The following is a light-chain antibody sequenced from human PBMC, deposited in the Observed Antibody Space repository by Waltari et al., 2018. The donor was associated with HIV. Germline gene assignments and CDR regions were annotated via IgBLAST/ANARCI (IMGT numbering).Light chain of an antibody. V-gene: IGKV4-1*01. CDR2: WAS. J-gene: IGKJ1*01. Sequence: EIERTRASESMAVSVGDRAIINWTSSESLLNRSTDKNYVAWYQQKAGQPPKLIMYWASTRESGVSGRLTGGGAGTRFTLTVNKLQASDVAVYFCQQYYSNGRTFGRGTKVEVK. CDR3: QQYYSNGRT. CDR1: ESLLNRSTDKNY.